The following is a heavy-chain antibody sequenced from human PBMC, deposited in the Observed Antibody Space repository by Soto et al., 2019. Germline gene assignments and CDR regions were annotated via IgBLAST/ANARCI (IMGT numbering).Heavy chain of an antibody. J-gene: IGHJ4*02. Sequence: QVQLQESGPGLLKSSQTLSLTCSVSGGPITYGDYYWTWIRQPPGKGLEFIGYVYSTGTTYYDPSFQRRVMMSQDTSKNEFSMTLSSLTAADTAVYYCARATYGDLHDWGQGTLVTVSS. D-gene: IGHD4-17*01. CDR3: ARATYGDLHD. V-gene: IGHV4-30-4*01. CDR2: VYSTGTT. CDR1: GGPITYGDYY.